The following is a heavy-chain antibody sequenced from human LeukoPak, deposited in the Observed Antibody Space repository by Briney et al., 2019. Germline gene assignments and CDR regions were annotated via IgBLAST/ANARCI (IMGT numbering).Heavy chain of an antibody. Sequence: SETLSLTCTVSGGSISSYYWSWIRQPPGKGPEWIGYIYYSGSTNYNPSLKSRVTISVDTSKNQFSLKLSSVTAADTAVYYCARHAVGRYSSSSTWFDPWGQGTLVTVSS. CDR1: GGSISSYY. CDR3: ARHAVGRYSSSSTWFDP. D-gene: IGHD6-6*01. CDR2: IYYSGST. V-gene: IGHV4-59*08. J-gene: IGHJ5*02.